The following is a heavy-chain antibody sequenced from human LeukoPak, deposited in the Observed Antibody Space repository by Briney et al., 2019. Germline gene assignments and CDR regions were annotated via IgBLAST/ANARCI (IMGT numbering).Heavy chain of an antibody. CDR3: ARWVVAADYYYYMDV. CDR1: GGSFSDYY. Sequence: SETLSLTCAVYGGSFSDYYWTWIRQPPGKGLAWIGEINHSGSTNYNPSLKSRVTISVDTSKNQFSLKLSSVTAADTAVYYCARWVVAADYYYYMDVWGKGTTVTVSS. CDR2: INHSGST. D-gene: IGHD2-15*01. V-gene: IGHV4-34*01. J-gene: IGHJ6*03.